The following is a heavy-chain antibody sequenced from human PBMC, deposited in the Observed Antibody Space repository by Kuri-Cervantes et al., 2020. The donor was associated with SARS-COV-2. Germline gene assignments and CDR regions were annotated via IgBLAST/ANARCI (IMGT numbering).Heavy chain of an antibody. D-gene: IGHD4/OR15-4a*01. V-gene: IGHV3-30*04. Sequence: GESLKISCAASGFTFSSYAMHWVRQAPGKGLEWVAVISYDGSNKYYADSVKGRFTISRDNSKNTLYLQMNSLRAEDTAVYYCARELTAWGQGTPVTVSS. CDR3: ARELTA. J-gene: IGHJ4*02. CDR2: ISYDGSNK. CDR1: GFTFSSYA.